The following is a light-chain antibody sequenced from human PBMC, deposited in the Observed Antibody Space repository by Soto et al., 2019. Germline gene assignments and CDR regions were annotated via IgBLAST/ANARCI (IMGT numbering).Light chain of an antibody. V-gene: IGLV1-47*01. CDR3: AAWDDSLSGQV. Sequence: VLTQPPSASGTPGQRVTVSCSGSSSNIGSNYVYWYQQLPGTAPKLLIYRNNQRPSGVPDRFSGSKSGTSASLAISGLRSEDEADYYCAAWDDSLSGQVFGTGTKVTVL. CDR2: RNN. J-gene: IGLJ1*01. CDR1: SSNIGSNY.